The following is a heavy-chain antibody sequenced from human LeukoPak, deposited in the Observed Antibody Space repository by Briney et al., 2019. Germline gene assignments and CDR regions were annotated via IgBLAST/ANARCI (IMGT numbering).Heavy chain of an antibody. CDR2: INSDGSST. CDR3: ARGLLMYDYVWGSYRYY. CDR1: GFTFSSYS. J-gene: IGHJ4*02. Sequence: GGSLRLSCAASGFTFSSYSMNWARQAPGKGLEWVSRINSDGSSTSYADSVKGRFTISRDNAKNSLYLQMNSLRAEDTAVYYCARGLLMYDYVWGSYRYYWGQGTLVTVSS. D-gene: IGHD3-16*02. V-gene: IGHV3-74*01.